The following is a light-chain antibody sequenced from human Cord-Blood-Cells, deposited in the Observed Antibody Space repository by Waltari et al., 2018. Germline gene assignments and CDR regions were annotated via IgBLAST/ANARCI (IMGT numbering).Light chain of an antibody. J-gene: IGLJ2*01. CDR2: RNN. V-gene: IGLV1-47*01. CDR3: AAWDDSLSGPV. Sequence: QSVLTQPPSASGTPGQRVTISCSGSGPNIGRNYVYWYQQLPGTAPKLLIYRNNQRPSGVPDRFSGSKSGTSASLAISGLRSEDEADYYCAAWDDSLSGPVFGGGTKLTVL. CDR1: GPNIGRNY.